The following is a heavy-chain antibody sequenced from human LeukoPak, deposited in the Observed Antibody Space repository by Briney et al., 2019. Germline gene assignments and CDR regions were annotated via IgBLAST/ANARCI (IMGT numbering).Heavy chain of an antibody. J-gene: IGHJ6*02. Sequence: ASVKVSCKASGYTFTSYYMHWVRQAPGQGLEWMGVINPSGGSTSYTQKFQGRVTMTRDTSTSTVYMELSSLRSEDTAVYYCAREGFPPKISDFWSGLGPYYYYGMDVWGQGTTVTVSS. CDR3: AREGFPPKISDFWSGLGPYYYYGMDV. CDR1: GYTFTSYY. V-gene: IGHV1-46*01. CDR2: INPSGGST. D-gene: IGHD3-3*01.